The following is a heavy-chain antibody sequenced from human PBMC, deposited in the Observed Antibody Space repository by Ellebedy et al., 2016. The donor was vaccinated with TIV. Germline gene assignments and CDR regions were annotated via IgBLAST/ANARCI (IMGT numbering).Heavy chain of an antibody. CDR1: GGSINSRGYS. V-gene: IGHV4-39*02. J-gene: IGHJ6*02. CDR2: ISDSGST. Sequence: MPSETLSLTCSVSGGSINSRGYSWDWIRQPPGKGLEWIGSISDSGSTFYNPSLKSRVRISVETSKNQFSLKLRSVTAADTATYYCARDLGRYGMDVWGQGTTVTVSS. CDR3: ARDLGRYGMDV.